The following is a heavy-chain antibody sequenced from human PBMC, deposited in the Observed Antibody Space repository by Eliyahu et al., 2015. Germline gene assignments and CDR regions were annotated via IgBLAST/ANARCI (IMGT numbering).Heavy chain of an antibody. CDR3: AHTIPGLQTAYFDY. J-gene: IGHJ4*02. Sequence: ITLKESGPTLVKPTQTLTLTCXFSGXSXXTSGVGVGWIRQPPGKALEWFALIYWNDDKRYSPSLKSRLTITKDTSKNQVVLTMTNMDPVDTATYYCAHTIPGLQTAYFDYWGQGTLVTVSS. CDR1: GXSXXTSGVG. V-gene: IGHV2-5*01. D-gene: IGHD4-11*01. CDR2: IYWNDDK.